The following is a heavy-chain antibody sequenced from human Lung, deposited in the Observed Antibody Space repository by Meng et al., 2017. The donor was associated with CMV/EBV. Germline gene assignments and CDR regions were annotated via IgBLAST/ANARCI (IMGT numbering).Heavy chain of an antibody. CDR3: AGPDDMGSSPHDPFDM. V-gene: IGHV4-59*01. J-gene: IGHJ3*02. CDR1: GASISSNY. CDR2: ISYTGYI. D-gene: IGHD1-1*01. Sequence: XXXLTXXVSGASISSNYWSWSRRPPGKGLEYIGSISYTGYIEYNPSLKGRVTISLDTSKNHFSLKLTSVTAADTAMYYCAGPDDMGSSPHDPFDMWGQGTMVTVSS.